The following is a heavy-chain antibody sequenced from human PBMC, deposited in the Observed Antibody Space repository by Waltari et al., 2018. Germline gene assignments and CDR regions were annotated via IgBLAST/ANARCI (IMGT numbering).Heavy chain of an antibody. Sequence: EVQLVESGGGLAQPGGSLRLSCAASGLSFSNYWMTWVRQASGKGRGWVAKIKQDGSEKYYMDSVKGRFTISRDNAKNSLYLQMNNLRVEDTAVYYCTRGGRDSSWYWRDWGQGTLVTVSS. CDR3: TRGGRDSSWYWRD. J-gene: IGHJ4*02. D-gene: IGHD6-13*01. V-gene: IGHV3-7*01. CDR1: GLSFSNYW. CDR2: IKQDGSEK.